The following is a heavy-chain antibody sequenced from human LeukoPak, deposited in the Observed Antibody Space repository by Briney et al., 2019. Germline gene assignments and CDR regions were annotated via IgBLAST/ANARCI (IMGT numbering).Heavy chain of an antibody. J-gene: IGHJ4*02. CDR2: VSNSGGST. V-gene: IGHV3-23*01. Sequence: WGSLRLSCAASGFTFSSYAMSWVRQAPGKGLEWVSVVSNSGGSTFYADSVKGRFTISRDNSKNTLYLQMNSLRAEDTAVYYCAKRASGSGTSLYYFDYWGQGTLVTVS. CDR3: AKRASGSGTSLYYFDY. D-gene: IGHD3-10*01. CDR1: GFTFSSYA.